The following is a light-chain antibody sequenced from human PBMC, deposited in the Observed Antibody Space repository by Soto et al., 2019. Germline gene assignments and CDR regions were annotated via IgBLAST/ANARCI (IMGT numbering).Light chain of an antibody. CDR1: SSNIGSNA. J-gene: IGLJ3*02. CDR2: SNS. V-gene: IGLV1-44*01. CDR3: AAWDDTLSGPV. Sequence: QSVLTQPPSASETPGHRVTISCSGSSSNIGSNAVNWYQQFPGTAPKLLIYSNSQRPSWVPDRFSGSRSDTSASLAISGLQSEDEALYYCAAWDDTLSGPVFGGGTKLTVL.